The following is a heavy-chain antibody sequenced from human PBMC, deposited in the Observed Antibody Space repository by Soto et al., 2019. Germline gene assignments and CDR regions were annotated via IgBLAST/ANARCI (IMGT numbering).Heavy chain of an antibody. V-gene: IGHV3-49*03. J-gene: IGHJ4*02. Sequence: GGSLRLSCTASGFTFGDYAMSWFRQAPGKGLECVGFIRGKAYGGEAEYAASMKGRFTISRDDSKSIAYLHLDSLKTEDTAVYFCSRGPAAATSTFKYWGQGTLVTVSS. CDR1: GFTFGDYA. D-gene: IGHD6-13*01. CDR2: IRGKAYGGEA. CDR3: SRGPAAATSTFKY.